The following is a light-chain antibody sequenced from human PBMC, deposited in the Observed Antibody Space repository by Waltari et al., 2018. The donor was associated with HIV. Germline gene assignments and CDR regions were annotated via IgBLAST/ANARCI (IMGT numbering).Light chain of an antibody. Sequence: QSVLTQPPSVSGAPGQRVTISCTGSSSNTGAGYDVTWYQQLPGTAPKLLIYGNSNRPSGVPDRFSGSKSGTSASLAITGLQAEDEADYYCQSYDSSLSGSRVFGTGTKVTVL. J-gene: IGLJ1*01. V-gene: IGLV1-40*01. CDR2: GNS. CDR1: SSNTGAGYD. CDR3: QSYDSSLSGSRV.